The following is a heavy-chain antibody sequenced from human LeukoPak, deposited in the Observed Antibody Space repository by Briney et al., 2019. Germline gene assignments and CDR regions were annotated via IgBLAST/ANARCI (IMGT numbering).Heavy chain of an antibody. CDR1: GYSISSGYY. V-gene: IGHV4-38-2*01. CDR2: IYHSVIT. Sequence: SETLSLTCAVSGYSISSGYYCGWIRQPPGTGLEWIGCIYHSVITDYNPSFKSRFTISVDTSTNQFTVKLSCLTAAETAVYYCARAIVATIIDYWGQGTLVTVSS. J-gene: IGHJ4*02. D-gene: IGHD5-12*01. CDR3: ARAIVATIIDY.